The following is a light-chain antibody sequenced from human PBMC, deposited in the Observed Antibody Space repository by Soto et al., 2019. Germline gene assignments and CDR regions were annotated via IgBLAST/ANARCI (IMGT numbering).Light chain of an antibody. V-gene: IGKV3-20*01. CDR1: QSVSSSY. Sequence: EIVLTQSPGTLSLSPGERATLSCRASQSVSSSYLAWYQQKPGQAPRLLIYAASNRATGIPDRFSGSGSGTDFTLTITRLEPEDFAVFYCQQYGSSPPTFGQGTRLEIK. J-gene: IGKJ5*01. CDR2: AAS. CDR3: QQYGSSPPT.